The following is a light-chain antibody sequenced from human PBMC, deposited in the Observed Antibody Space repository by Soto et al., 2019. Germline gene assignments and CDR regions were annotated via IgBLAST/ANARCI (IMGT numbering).Light chain of an antibody. CDR3: QQRANWPLT. J-gene: IGKJ4*01. CDR1: QSVSSY. CDR2: DAS. Sequence: EVVMTQSPATLSVSPWEIATLSCRASQSVSSYLAWYQQKPGQAPRLLIYDASNRATGIPARFSGSGSGTDFTLTISSLEPEDFAVYYCQQRANWPLTFGGGTKVDIK. V-gene: IGKV3-11*01.